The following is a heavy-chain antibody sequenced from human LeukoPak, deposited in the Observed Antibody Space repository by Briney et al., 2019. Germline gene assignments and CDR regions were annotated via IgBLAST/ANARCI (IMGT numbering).Heavy chain of an antibody. Sequence: GASVKVSCKTSGYTFTRYYMHWVRHAPGQGLEWMGIINPSGGSTAYAQRFQGRVTVTRDTSTATVYMGLSSLRSEDTAVYYCARDPQTGWRYYYYGMDVWGQGTAVTVSS. CDR2: INPSGGST. CDR3: ARDPQTGWRYYYYGMDV. V-gene: IGHV1-46*01. D-gene: IGHD6-19*01. J-gene: IGHJ6*02. CDR1: GYTFTRYY.